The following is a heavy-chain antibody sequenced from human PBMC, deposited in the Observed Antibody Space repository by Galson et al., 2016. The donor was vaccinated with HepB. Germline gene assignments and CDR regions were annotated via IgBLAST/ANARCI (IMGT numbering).Heavy chain of an antibody. CDR1: GYSITNYA. CDR3: ARTERASSQVFDF. J-gene: IGHJ4*02. V-gene: IGHV1-3*04. CDR2: VHIGS. D-gene: IGHD6-6*01. Sequence: SVKVSCKASGYSITNYAMHWVRQAPGQRLEWMGWVHIGSGNSQKFQGRVSITKDTSANTVYLELSSLRSDDTSIYYCARTERASSQVFDFWGQGTLVTVSS.